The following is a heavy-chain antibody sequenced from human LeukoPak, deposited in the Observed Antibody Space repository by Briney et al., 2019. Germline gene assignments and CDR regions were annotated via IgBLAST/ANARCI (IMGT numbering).Heavy chain of an antibody. CDR3: VREDTPATANY. J-gene: IGHJ4*02. CDR1: GFNCANHA. V-gene: IGHV3-23*01. D-gene: IGHD2-21*02. Sequence: GGSLRLSCAASGFNCANHAMSWVRQTPGKGLEWVSAISGGGDITYYADSVKGRFTISRDNSKDTLFLQMHSLRPGGTAVYYCVREDTPATANYWGQGTLVTVSS. CDR2: ISGGGDIT.